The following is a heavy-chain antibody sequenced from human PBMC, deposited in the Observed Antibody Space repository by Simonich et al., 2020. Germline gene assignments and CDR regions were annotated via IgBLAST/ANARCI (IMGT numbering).Heavy chain of an antibody. CDR2: SNAYNGNT. V-gene: IGHV1-18*01. D-gene: IGHD2-15*01. CDR1: GYTFTSYG. Sequence: QVQLVQSGAEVKKPGASVKVSCKASGYTFTSYGISWVRQAPGQGLEWMGWSNAYNGNTSYEQKLQGRVTMTTDTSTSTAYMELRSLRSDDTAVYYCARASRGTWWYYYFDYWGQGTLVTVSS. CDR3: ARASRGTWWYYYFDY. J-gene: IGHJ4*02.